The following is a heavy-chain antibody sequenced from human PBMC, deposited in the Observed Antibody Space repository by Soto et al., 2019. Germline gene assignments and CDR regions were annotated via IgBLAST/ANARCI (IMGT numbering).Heavy chain of an antibody. Sequence: EVQLVESGGVVVQPGGSLRLSCAASGFTFDEYTMHWVRQAPGKGLEWVSLISWDGSGTYYADSVKGRFTISRDNSKNSLYLQMNSLRTEDTALYYCAKDFYYGSGSYTGSGAFDIWGRGTMVTVSS. CDR2: ISWDGSGT. CDR1: GFTFDEYT. CDR3: AKDFYYGSGSYTGSGAFDI. J-gene: IGHJ3*02. V-gene: IGHV3-43*01. D-gene: IGHD3-10*01.